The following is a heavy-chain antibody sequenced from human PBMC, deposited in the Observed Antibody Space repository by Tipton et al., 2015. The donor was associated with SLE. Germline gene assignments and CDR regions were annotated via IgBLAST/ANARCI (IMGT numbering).Heavy chain of an antibody. D-gene: IGHD3-9*01. CDR3: ARGRRDYDILTGYYNGGVDY. CDR1: GFTVSSNY. J-gene: IGHJ4*02. CDR2: IYSGGST. V-gene: IGHV3-66*01. Sequence: SLRLSCAASGFTVSSNYMSWVRQAPGKRLEWVSVIYSGGSTYYADSVKGRFTISRDNSKNTLYLQMNSLRAEDTAVYYCARGRRDYDILTGYYNGGVDYWGQGTLVTVSS.